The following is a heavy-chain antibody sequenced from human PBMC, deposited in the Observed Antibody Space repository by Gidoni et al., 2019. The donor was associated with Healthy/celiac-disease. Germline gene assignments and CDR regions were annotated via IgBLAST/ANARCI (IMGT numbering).Heavy chain of an antibody. D-gene: IGHD2-15*01. CDR1: GFTFSSYG. CDR3: AKDEEDIVVVVAATQDYYYYGMDV. CDR2: ISYDGSNK. J-gene: IGHJ6*02. V-gene: IGHV3-30*18. Sequence: QVQLVESGGGVVQPGRALRLSCAASGFTFSSYGMHWVRQAPGKGLEWVAVISYDGSNKYYADTVKGRFTISRDNSKNTLYLQMNSLRAEDTAVYYCAKDEEDIVVVVAATQDYYYYGMDVWGQGTTVTVSS.